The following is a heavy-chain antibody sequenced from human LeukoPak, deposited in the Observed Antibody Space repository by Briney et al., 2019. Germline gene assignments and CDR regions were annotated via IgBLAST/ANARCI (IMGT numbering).Heavy chain of an antibody. CDR2: ISGSGDNT. CDR1: GFSFSSYA. V-gene: IGHV3-23*01. D-gene: IGHD6-19*01. CDR3: AKRSGYTTGWFFDF. Sequence: GGSLRLSCAASGFSFSSYAMSWVRQAPGKGLEWVSSISGSGDNTYYAESVKGRFTISRGNSKNTLFLQMNSLRAEDTAVFYCAKRSGYTTGWFFDFWGQGTLVTVSS. J-gene: IGHJ4*02.